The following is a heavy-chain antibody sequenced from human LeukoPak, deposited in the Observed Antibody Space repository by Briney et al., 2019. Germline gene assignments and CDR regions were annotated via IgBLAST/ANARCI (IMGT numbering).Heavy chain of an antibody. V-gene: IGHV3-21*01. J-gene: IGHJ6*03. CDR1: GFTFSSYS. D-gene: IGHD2-15*01. CDR2: ISSSSSYI. CDR3: ARDVPYCSGGSCLYYYYYYMDV. Sequence: GGSLRLSCAASGFTFSSYSMNWVRQAPGKGLEWVSSISSSSSYIYYADSVKGRLTISRDNAKNSLYLQMNSLRAEDTAVYYCARDVPYCSGGSCLYYYYYYMDVWGKGTTVTVSS.